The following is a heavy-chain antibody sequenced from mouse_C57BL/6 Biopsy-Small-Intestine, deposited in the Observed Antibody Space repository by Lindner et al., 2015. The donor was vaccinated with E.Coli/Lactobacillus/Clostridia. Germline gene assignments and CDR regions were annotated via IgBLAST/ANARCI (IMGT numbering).Heavy chain of an antibody. V-gene: IGHV1-81*01. Sequence: VQLQESGAELARPGASVKLSCKASGYTFTSYGISWVKQRTGQGLEWIGEIYPRSGNTYYNEKFKGKATLTADKSSSTAYMEFRSLTSEDSAVYFCARSGDSNYGVYYFDYWGQGTTLTVSS. CDR1: GYTFTSYG. D-gene: IGHD2-5*01. CDR3: ARSGDSNYGVYYFDY. CDR2: IYPRSGNT. J-gene: IGHJ2*01.